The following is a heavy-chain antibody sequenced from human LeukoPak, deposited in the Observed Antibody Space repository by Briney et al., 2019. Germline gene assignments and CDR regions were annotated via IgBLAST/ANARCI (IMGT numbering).Heavy chain of an antibody. CDR3: ASFRRGLVVVAAINDY. CDR2: IYHSGST. V-gene: IGHV4-4*02. Sequence: SGTLSLTCAVSGGSISSSNWWSWVRQPPGKGLEWIGEIYHSGSTNYNPSLKSRVTISVDKSKNQFSLKLSSVTAADTAVYYCASFRRGLVVVAAINDYWGQGTLVTVSS. J-gene: IGHJ4*02. CDR1: GGSISSSNW. D-gene: IGHD2-15*01.